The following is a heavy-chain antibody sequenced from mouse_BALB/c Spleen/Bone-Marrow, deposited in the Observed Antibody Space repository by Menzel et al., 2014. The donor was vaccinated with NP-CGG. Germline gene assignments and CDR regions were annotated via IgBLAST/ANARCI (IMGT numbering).Heavy chain of an antibody. Sequence: EVMLVESGGGLVQPGGSLKLSCAASGFDFSRYWMTWVRQAPGKGLEWIGEINPDSSTINYTPSLKDKFIISRDNAKNTLYLQMNKVRSEDTALYYWSKNYYYGYVAYWGQGTLVTVSA. D-gene: IGHD1-2*01. CDR3: SKNYYYGYVAY. V-gene: IGHV4-1*02. CDR2: INPDSSTI. J-gene: IGHJ3*01. CDR1: GFDFSRYW.